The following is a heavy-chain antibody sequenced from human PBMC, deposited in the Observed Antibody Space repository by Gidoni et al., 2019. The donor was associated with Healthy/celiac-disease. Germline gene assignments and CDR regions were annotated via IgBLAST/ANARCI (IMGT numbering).Heavy chain of an antibody. Sequence: EVQLVESGGGLVQPGGSLRLSCAASGSTFSSYAMPWVRQAPGKGLEYVAAISSNGGSTYYANSVKGRFTISRDNSKNTLYLQMGSLRAEDMAVYYCARTSDYGGNVDYWGQGTLVTVSS. D-gene: IGHD4-17*01. J-gene: IGHJ4*02. CDR1: GSTFSSYA. CDR3: ARTSDYGGNVDY. V-gene: IGHV3-64*01. CDR2: ISSNGGST.